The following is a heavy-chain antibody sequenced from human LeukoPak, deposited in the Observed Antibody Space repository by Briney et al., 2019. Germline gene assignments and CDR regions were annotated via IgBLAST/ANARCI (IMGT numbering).Heavy chain of an antibody. Sequence: PSETLSLTCNVSGGSISSHYWNWIRQPPGKGLEWIGFIYYSGSTTYNPSLKSRVAISSDTSKNQFSLKLLSMTAADTAVYYCARGTTTHRDTNLGYWMGPFDSWGQGTLVTVSS. V-gene: IGHV4-59*11. J-gene: IGHJ4*02. CDR3: ARGTTTHRDTNLGYWMGPFDS. D-gene: IGHD1/OR15-1a*01. CDR1: GGSISSHY. CDR2: IYYSGST.